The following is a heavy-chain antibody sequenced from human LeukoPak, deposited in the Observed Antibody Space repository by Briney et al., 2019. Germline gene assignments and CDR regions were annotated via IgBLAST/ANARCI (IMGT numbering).Heavy chain of an antibody. D-gene: IGHD1-14*01. CDR2: ISSSGTTT. CDR1: GFSFSSYE. CDR3: ARAWMNENQPPPDY. Sequence: GGSLRLSCAASGFSFSSYEMNWVRQAPGQGLEWVSCISSSGTTTYYADSVKGRFTISRDNAKNSLYLQMNSLRDEDTAVYYCARAWMNENQPPPDYWGQGTLVTVSS. J-gene: IGHJ4*02. V-gene: IGHV3-48*03.